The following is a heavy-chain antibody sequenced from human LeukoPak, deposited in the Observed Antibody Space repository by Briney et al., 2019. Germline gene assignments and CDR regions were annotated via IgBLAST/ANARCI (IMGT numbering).Heavy chain of an antibody. D-gene: IGHD4-17*01. Sequence: SVKVSCKASGGTFSSYAISWVRQAPGQGLEWMGGIIPIFGTANYAQKFQGRVTITADESTSTAYMELCSLRSEDTAVYYCARAAGTVTRFYYYYGMDVWGQGTTVTVSS. CDR1: GGTFSSYA. CDR2: IIPIFGTA. CDR3: ARAAGTVTRFYYYYGMDV. J-gene: IGHJ6*02. V-gene: IGHV1-69*13.